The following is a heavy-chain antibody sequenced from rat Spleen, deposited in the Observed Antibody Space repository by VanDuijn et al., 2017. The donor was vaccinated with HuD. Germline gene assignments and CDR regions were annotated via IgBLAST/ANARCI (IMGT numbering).Heavy chain of an antibody. J-gene: IGHJ1*01. CDR1: GFTFSDYY. CDR2: ISYEGSTT. D-gene: IGHD1-10*01. Sequence: EVQLVESGGGLVQPGRSLKLSCAASGFTFSDYYMAWVRQAPKKGLECVASISYEGSTTYYGDSVKGRFSISRANANSPLYLQMNSLRSEDTATYYCARRGYNNQWYFDFWGPGTMVTVSS. CDR3: ARRGYNNQWYFDF. V-gene: IGHV5-22*01.